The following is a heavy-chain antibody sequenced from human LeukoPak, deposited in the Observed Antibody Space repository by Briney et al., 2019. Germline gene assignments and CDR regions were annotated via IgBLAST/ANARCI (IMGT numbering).Heavy chain of an antibody. J-gene: IGHJ3*02. CDR2: IRYDGSNK. D-gene: IGHD4-23*01. V-gene: IGHV3-30*02. CDR3: AKDARVRWSEVGDAFDI. CDR1: GFTFSSYG. Sequence: GGSLRLSCAAPGFTFSSYGMHWVRQAPGKGLEWVAFIRYDGSNKYYADSVKGRFTISRDNSKNTLYLQMNSLRAEDTAVYYCAKDARVRWSEVGDAFDIWGQGTMVTVSS.